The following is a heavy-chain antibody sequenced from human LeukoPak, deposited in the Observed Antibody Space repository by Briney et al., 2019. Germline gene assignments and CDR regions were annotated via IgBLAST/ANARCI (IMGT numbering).Heavy chain of an antibody. V-gene: IGHV1-18*01. Sequence: ASVKVSCKASGYTFTNYGITWVRQAPGQGLEWMGWISAYNGNTNFAQNLQGRVTMTADTSTTTAYMELRGLRSDDTAVYYCARVRYRSTQWLVDSSDYWGQGTLVTVSS. D-gene: IGHD6-19*01. CDR2: ISAYNGNT. CDR1: GYTFTNYG. J-gene: IGHJ4*02. CDR3: ARVRYRSTQWLVDSSDY.